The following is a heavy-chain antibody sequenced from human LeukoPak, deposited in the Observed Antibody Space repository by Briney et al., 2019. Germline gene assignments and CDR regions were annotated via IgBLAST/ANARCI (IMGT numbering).Heavy chain of an antibody. Sequence: ASVKVSCKVSGYTLTELSMHWVRQAPGKGLEWMGGFDPEDGEAIYAQKFQGRVTMTEDTSTDTAHMELSSLRSEDTAVYYCARVYSSSWYNAFDIWGQGTMVTVSS. CDR3: ARVYSSSWYNAFDI. CDR2: FDPEDGEA. CDR1: GYTLTELS. J-gene: IGHJ3*02. V-gene: IGHV1-24*01. D-gene: IGHD6-13*01.